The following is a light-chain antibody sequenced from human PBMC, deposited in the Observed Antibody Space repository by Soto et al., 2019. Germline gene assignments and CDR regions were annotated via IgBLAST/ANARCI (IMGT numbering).Light chain of an antibody. CDR1: SSNIGAGYD. Sequence: QSVLTQPPSVYGAPGQRVTISCSGRSSNIGAGYDVHWYQQLPGTAPKLLIYGNSNRPSGVPDRFSGSKSGTSASLAITGLQAEDEADYYCQSYDSSLSAVVFGGGTKLTVL. V-gene: IGLV1-40*01. J-gene: IGLJ2*01. CDR2: GNS. CDR3: QSYDSSLSAVV.